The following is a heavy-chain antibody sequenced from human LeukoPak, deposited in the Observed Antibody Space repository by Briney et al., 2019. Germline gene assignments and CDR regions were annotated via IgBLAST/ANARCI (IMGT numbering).Heavy chain of an antibody. D-gene: IGHD3-22*01. CDR1: GFTFSSYG. CDR3: ARTRDSSGYYAPFDY. CDR2: IWYDGSNK. Sequence: GGSLRLSCAASGFTFSSYGMHWVRQAPGKGLEWVAVIWYDGSNKYYADSVKGRFTISRDNSKNTLYLQMNSLRAEDTAEYYCARTRDSSGYYAPFDYWGQGTLVTVSS. J-gene: IGHJ4*02. V-gene: IGHV3-33*01.